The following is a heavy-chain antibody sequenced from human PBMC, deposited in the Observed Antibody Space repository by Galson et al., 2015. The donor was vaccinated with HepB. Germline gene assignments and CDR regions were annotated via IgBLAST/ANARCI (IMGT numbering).Heavy chain of an antibody. D-gene: IGHD5-18*01. CDR1: GGSFSGYY. CDR3: ARTGYSYQDY. V-gene: IGHV4-34*01. CDR2: INHSGST. Sequence: TLSLTCAVYGGSFSGYYWSWIRQPPGKGLEWIGEINHSGSTNYNPSLKSRVTISVDTSKNQFSLKLSSVTAADTAVYYCARTGYSYQDYWGQGTLVTVSS. J-gene: IGHJ4*02.